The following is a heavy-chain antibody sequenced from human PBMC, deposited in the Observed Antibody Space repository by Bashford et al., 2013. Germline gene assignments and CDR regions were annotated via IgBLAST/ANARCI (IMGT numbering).Heavy chain of an antibody. CDR1: GYSFTSYW. V-gene: IGHV5-51*01. Sequence: GESLKISXKGSGYSFTSYWIGWVRQMPGKGLEWMGIIYPGDSDTRYSPSFQGQVTISADKSISTAYLQWSSLKASDTAVYYCARILSPMYSSRWSDAFDIWGQGTMVTVSS. J-gene: IGHJ3*02. D-gene: IGHD6-13*01. CDR3: ARILSPMYSSRWSDAFDI. CDR2: IYPGDSDT.